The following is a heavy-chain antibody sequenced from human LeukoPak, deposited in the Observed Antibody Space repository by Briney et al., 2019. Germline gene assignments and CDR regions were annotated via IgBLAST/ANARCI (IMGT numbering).Heavy chain of an antibody. Sequence: GASVKVSCKASGYTFTGYYMHWVRQAPGQGLEWMGWINPNSGGTNYAQKFQGRVTMTRDTSISTAYMELSRLRSDDTAVYYCARDSEYCGGDCYAYYYHYYMDVWGKGTTVTVSS. CDR3: ARDSEYCGGDCYAYYYHYYMDV. V-gene: IGHV1-2*02. D-gene: IGHD2-21*01. CDR2: INPNSGGT. J-gene: IGHJ6*03. CDR1: GYTFTGYY.